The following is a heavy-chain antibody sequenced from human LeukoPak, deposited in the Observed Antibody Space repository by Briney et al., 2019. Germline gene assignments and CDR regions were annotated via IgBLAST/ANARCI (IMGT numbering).Heavy chain of an antibody. CDR2: ISSDGSSK. V-gene: IGHV3-30-3*01. J-gene: IGHJ4*02. D-gene: IGHD6-6*01. CDR3: ARDLVSYSSSPLH. CDR1: GFTFSSYW. Sequence: GGSLRLSCAASGFTFSSYWMSWVRQAPGKGLEWVAVISSDGSSKHYADSVKGRFTIFTDTSKSTLYLQINSLRPEDTAVYYCARDLVSYSSSPLHWGQGTLVTVSS.